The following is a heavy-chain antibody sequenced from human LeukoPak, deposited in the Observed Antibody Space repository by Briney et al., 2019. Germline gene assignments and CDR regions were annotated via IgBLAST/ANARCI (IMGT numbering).Heavy chain of an antibody. D-gene: IGHD5-24*01. Sequence: SVKVSCKASGYTFTSYGISWVRQAPGQGLEWMGGIIPIFGTANYAQKFQGRVTITADKSTSTAYMELSSLRSEDTAVYYCARAIEMATSRAPSGLNAFDIWGQGTMVTVSS. CDR3: ARAIEMATSRAPSGLNAFDI. CDR1: GYTFTSYG. V-gene: IGHV1-69*06. J-gene: IGHJ3*02. CDR2: IIPIFGTA.